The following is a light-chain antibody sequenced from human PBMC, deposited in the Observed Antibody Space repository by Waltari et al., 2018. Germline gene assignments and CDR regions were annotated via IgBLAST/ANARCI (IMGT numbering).Light chain of an antibody. CDR1: QSISNW. Sequence: DIQMTQSPPTLSASVGDRVNITCRASQSISNWLAWYQQKPGKAPNLLIYEASTLESGVPSRFSGSRSGTEFTLTITSLQPDDFATYYCQQYHSYSRTFGQGTKVEIK. J-gene: IGKJ1*01. V-gene: IGKV1-5*03. CDR2: EAS. CDR3: QQYHSYSRT.